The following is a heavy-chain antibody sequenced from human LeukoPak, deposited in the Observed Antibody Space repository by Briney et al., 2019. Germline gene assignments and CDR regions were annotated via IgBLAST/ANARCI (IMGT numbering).Heavy chain of an antibody. Sequence: PGGSLRLSCATSGLSFNNAWMSWVRQAPGKGLEWVGRIRGKADGGATDYAAPVKGRFIISRDDPEKTLYLQMNSLKTEDTALYYCTTYFCGGDCSVFNYWGQGTLVTVSS. CDR2: IRGKADGGAT. J-gene: IGHJ4*02. D-gene: IGHD2-21*01. V-gene: IGHV3-15*01. CDR1: GLSFNNAW. CDR3: TTYFCGGDCSVFNY.